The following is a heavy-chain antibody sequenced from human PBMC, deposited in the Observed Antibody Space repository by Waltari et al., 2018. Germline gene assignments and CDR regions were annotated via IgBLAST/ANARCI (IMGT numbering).Heavy chain of an antibody. V-gene: IGHV3-48*01. D-gene: IGHD6-13*01. CDR1: GFTFSSYS. J-gene: IGHJ6*02. CDR3: ARAPQQLVYYYYYYGMDV. CDR2: ISSSSSTI. Sequence: EVQLVESGGGLVQPGGSLRLSCAASGFTFSSYSMNWVRQAPGTGLEWVSYISSSSSTIYYADSVKGRFTISRDNAKNSLYLQMNSLRAEDTAVYYCARAPQQLVYYYYYYGMDVWGQGTTVTVSS.